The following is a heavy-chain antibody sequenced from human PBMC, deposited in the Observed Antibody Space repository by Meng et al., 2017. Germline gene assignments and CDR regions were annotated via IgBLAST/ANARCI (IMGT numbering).Heavy chain of an antibody. D-gene: IGHD4-17*01. CDR3: ARDYGDYAWIAKRWFDP. Sequence: QVRLAQYGAQVRKPGSSVEVACKASGGTFSSYAISWVRQAPGQGLEWMGGIIPIFGTANYAQKFQGRVTITADESTSTAYMELSSLRSEDTAVYYCARDYGDYAWIAKRWFDPWGQGTLVTVSS. J-gene: IGHJ5*02. CDR2: IIPIFGTA. V-gene: IGHV1-69*01. CDR1: GGTFSSYA.